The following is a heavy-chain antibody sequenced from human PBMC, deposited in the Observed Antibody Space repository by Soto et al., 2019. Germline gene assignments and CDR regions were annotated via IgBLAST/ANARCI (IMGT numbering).Heavy chain of an antibody. Sequence: SVKVSCKASGGTFITYAINWVRQAPGQGLEWMGGFIPLSGTTLYAQRFQGRVVTTADESTNTAYMERSGLRSEDTAVYYCATYPKVEPRFFAWFDIWGQGTLVTVSS. D-gene: IGHD3-3*01. CDR3: ATYPKVEPRFFAWFDI. CDR2: FIPLSGTT. J-gene: IGHJ5*02. CDR1: GGTFITYA. V-gene: IGHV1-69*13.